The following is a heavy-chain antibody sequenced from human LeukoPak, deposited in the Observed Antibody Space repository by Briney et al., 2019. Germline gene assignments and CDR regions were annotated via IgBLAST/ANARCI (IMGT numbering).Heavy chain of an antibody. CDR3: ARGTMTTVPHDAFDI. CDR2: IYYSGST. D-gene: IGHD4-17*01. CDR1: GGSISSGDYY. J-gene: IGHJ3*02. Sequence: SETLSLTCIVSGGSISSGDYYWSWIRQPPGKGLEWIGYIYYSGSTYYNPSLKSRVTISVDTSKNQFSLKLSSVTAADTAVYYCARGTMTTVPHDAFDIWGQGTMVTVSS. V-gene: IGHV4-30-4*01.